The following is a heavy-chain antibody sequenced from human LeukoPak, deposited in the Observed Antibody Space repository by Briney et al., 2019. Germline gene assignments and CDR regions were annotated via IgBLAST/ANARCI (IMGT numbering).Heavy chain of an antibody. CDR1: GFTFSSYA. CDR2: ISYDGSNK. D-gene: IGHD2-2*01. CDR3: ARGTFLGYCSSTSCSFDY. J-gene: IGHJ4*02. Sequence: GGSLRLSCAASGFTFSSYAMHWVRQAPGKGVEGLAVISYDGSNKYYADSVKGRFTLSRDNSKNTLYLQMNSLRAEDTAVYYCARGTFLGYCSSTSCSFDYWGQGTLVTVSS. V-gene: IGHV3-30-3*01.